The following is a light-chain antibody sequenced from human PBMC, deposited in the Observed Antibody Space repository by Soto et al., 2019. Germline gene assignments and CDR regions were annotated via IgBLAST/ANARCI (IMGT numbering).Light chain of an antibody. CDR3: QQYYGNPPT. Sequence: DIVMTQSPDSLAASLGERATINCKSSQSVLYSSNNKNYLAWYQQKPGQPPKVLIYWASTRESGVPDRFSGSGSGTDFTLTISSLQAEDVAVYYCQQYYGNPPTFGPGTKVDLK. CDR1: QSVLYSSNNKNY. CDR2: WAS. V-gene: IGKV4-1*01. J-gene: IGKJ3*01.